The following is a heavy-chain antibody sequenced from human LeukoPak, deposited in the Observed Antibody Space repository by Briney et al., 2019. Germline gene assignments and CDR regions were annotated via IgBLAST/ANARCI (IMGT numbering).Heavy chain of an antibody. CDR1: GGSISSGGYS. J-gene: IGHJ2*01. V-gene: IGHV4-30-2*01. Sequence: PSQTLSLTCAVSGGSISSGGYSWSWIRQPPGKGLEWIGYIYHSGSTYYNPSLESRVTISVDRSKNQFSLKLSSVTAADTAVYYCARVGWYFDLWGRGTLVTVSS. CDR3: ARVGWYFDL. CDR2: IYHSGST.